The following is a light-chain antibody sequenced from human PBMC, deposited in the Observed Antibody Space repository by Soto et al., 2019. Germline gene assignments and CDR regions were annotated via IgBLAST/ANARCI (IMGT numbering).Light chain of an antibody. J-gene: IGKJ5*01. Sequence: DIQLTQSPSFLSASVGDRVTITCRASQGISSYLAWYQQKPGKAPNLLIYSTSTLQSGVTSRFSGSGSGTEFTLTISSLLPEDSATYYCQQLNSYPITFGQGTRLEIK. CDR2: STS. CDR1: QGISSY. CDR3: QQLNSYPIT. V-gene: IGKV1-9*01.